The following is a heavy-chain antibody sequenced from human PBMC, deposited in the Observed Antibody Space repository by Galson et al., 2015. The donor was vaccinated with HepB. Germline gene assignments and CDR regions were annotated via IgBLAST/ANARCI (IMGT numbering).Heavy chain of an antibody. CDR3: ASRSGGDYDSSGYYSA. CDR2: TSSSSSYT. V-gene: IGHV3-11*06. Sequence: SLRLSCAASGFTFSDYYMSWIRQAPGKGLEWVSYTSSSSSYTNYADSVKGRFTISRDNAKNSLYLQMNSLRAEDTAVYYCASRSGGDYDSSGYYSAWGPGTLVTVSS. J-gene: IGHJ5*02. D-gene: IGHD3-22*01. CDR1: GFTFSDYY.